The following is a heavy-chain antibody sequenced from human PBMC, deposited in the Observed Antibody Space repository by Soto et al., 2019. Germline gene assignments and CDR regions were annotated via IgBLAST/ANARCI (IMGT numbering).Heavy chain of an antibody. V-gene: IGHV3-30*03. CDR2: ISYDGSNK. D-gene: IGHD3-16*02. CDR3: ASTLPDYDYIWGSYRGVGY. Sequence: QVQLVESGGGVVQPGRSLRLSCAASGFTFSSYGMHWVRQAPGKGLEWVAVISYDGSNKYYADSVKGRFTISRDNSKNTLYLQMNSLRAEDTAVYYCASTLPDYDYIWGSYRGVGYWGQGTLVTVSS. CDR1: GFTFSSYG. J-gene: IGHJ4*02.